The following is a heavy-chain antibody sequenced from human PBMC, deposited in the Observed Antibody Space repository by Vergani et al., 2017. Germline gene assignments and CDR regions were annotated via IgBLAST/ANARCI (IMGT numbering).Heavy chain of an antibody. CDR3: ARGRNPPTRFDY. D-gene: IGHD1-14*01. J-gene: IGHJ4*02. CDR1: GGTFSSYT. CDR2: IIPILGIA. V-gene: IGHV1-69*02. Sequence: QVQLVQSGAEVKKPGSSVKVSCKASGGTFSSYTISWVRQAPGQGLEWMGRIIPILGIANYAQKFQGRVTITADKSTSAAYMELSSLRSEDTAVCYCARGRNPPTRFDYWGQGTLVTVSS.